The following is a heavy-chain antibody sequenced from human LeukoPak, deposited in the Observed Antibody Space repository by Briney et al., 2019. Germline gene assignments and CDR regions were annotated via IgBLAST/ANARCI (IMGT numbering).Heavy chain of an antibody. CDR3: ASQLYSSGCPGDY. CDR1: GFTFSSFG. D-gene: IGHD6-19*01. V-gene: IGHV3-33*01. Sequence: PGGSLRLSCAASGFTFSSFGMHWVRQAPGKGLEWVALIWYDGSSKYFADSVKGRFTISRDNSKNTLYLQMNSLRAEDTAVYYCASQLYSSGCPGDYWGQGTLVTVSS. CDR2: IWYDGSSK. J-gene: IGHJ4*02.